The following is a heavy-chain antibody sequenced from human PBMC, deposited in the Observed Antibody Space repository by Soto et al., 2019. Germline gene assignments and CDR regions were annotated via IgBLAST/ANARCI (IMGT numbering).Heavy chain of an antibody. CDR3: ARVGYYDFWSGYRAPDYYYYGMDV. CDR1: GYTFTSYD. J-gene: IGHJ6*02. D-gene: IGHD3-3*01. CDR2: MNPNSGNT. Sequence: ASVKVSCKASGYTFTSYDINWVRQATGQGLEWMGWMNPNSGNTGYAQKFQGRVTMTRNTSISTAYMELSSLRSEHTAVYYCARVGYYDFWSGYRAPDYYYYGMDVWGQGTTVTVSS. V-gene: IGHV1-8*01.